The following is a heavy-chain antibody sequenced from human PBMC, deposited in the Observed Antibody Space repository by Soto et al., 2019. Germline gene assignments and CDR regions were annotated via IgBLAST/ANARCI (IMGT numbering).Heavy chain of an antibody. J-gene: IGHJ3*02. V-gene: IGHV5-51*01. CDR3: ARSPALYDFWSIGAFDI. CDR2: IYPGDSDT. Sequence: PGDSLKISCKGSGYSFTSYWIGWVRQMPGKGLEWMGIIYPGDSDTRYSPSFQGQVTISADKSISTAYLQWSSLKASDTAMYYCARSPALYDFWSIGAFDIWGQGTMVTVSS. D-gene: IGHD3-3*01. CDR1: GYSFTSYW.